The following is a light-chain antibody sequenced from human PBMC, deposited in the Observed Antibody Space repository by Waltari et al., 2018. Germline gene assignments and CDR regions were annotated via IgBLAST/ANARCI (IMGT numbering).Light chain of an antibody. V-gene: IGKV3-15*01. CDR3: QQYNKRPYT. J-gene: IGKJ2*01. Sequence: EIVMTQSPATLSVSPGERATLSCRASQSVSSNLAWYQQKPGQAPRLLIYGASTRATGIPARFSGSGSGTEFTLTISSLQSEDFAVYYCQQYNKRPYTFGLGTNLEIK. CDR2: GAS. CDR1: QSVSSN.